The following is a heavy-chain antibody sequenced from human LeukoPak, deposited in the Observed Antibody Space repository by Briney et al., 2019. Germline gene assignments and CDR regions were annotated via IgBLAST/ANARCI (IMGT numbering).Heavy chain of an antibody. Sequence: PGGSLRLSCAASGLSFHNTWMHWIRQAPGKGLVWVSRIISDGITTTYADSVKGRFTISRDNAKNTMYLRMNSLRAEDTAVYYCAADGEYAFQVWGQGTMVTVSS. CDR1: GLSFHNTW. D-gene: IGHD2/OR15-2a*01. V-gene: IGHV3-74*01. J-gene: IGHJ3*01. CDR2: IISDGITT. CDR3: AADGEYAFQV.